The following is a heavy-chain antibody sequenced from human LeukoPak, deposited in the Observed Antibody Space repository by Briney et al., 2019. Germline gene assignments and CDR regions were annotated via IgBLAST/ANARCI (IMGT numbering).Heavy chain of an antibody. CDR3: AGQRGYSGYDIYGMDV. Sequence: GESLKISCKGSGYSFTSYWIGWVRQMPGKGLEWMGIIYPGDSDTRYSPSFQGQVTISADKSISTAYLQWSSLKASDTAMYYCAGQRGYSGYDIYGMDVWGQGTTVTVSS. D-gene: IGHD5-12*01. CDR2: IYPGDSDT. V-gene: IGHV5-51*01. J-gene: IGHJ6*02. CDR1: GYSFTSYW.